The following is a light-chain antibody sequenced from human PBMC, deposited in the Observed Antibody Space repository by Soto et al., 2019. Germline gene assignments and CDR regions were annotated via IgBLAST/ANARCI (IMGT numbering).Light chain of an antibody. V-gene: IGLV2-8*01. CDR3: SSYAGSNNWGV. CDR2: EVT. CDR1: SSDVGGYNY. Sequence: QSALTQPPSASGSPGQSVTISCTGTSSDVGGYNYVSWYQQHPGKAPKLMIYEVTNRPSGVPDRFSGSKTDNTASLTVSGLQAEDEAHYFCSSYAGSNNWGVFGGGTQLTVL. J-gene: IGLJ3*02.